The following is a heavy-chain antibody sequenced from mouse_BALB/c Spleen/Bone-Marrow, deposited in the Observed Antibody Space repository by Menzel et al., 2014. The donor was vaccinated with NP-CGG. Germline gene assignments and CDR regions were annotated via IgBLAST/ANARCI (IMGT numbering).Heavy chain of an antibody. CDR3: ARLGYYGGFAY. Sequence: EVKLMESGGGPVQPGGSLKLSCAASGFDFSRYWMSWVRQAPGKGLERIGEINPDSSTINYTPSPKDKFIISRDNAKNTLYLQMSKVRSEDTALYYCARLGYYGGFAYWGQGTLVTVSA. CDR1: GFDFSRYW. V-gene: IGHV4-1*02. J-gene: IGHJ3*01. CDR2: INPDSSTI. D-gene: IGHD2-3*01.